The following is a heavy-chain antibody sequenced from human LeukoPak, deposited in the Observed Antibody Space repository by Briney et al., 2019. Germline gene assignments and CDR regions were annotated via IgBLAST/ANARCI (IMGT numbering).Heavy chain of an antibody. CDR1: GGSISSYY. V-gene: IGHV4-59*01. CDR3: GRFGLGDYFDY. CDR2: IYYSGST. Sequence: SETLSLTCTVSGGSISSYYWSWIRQPPGKGLEWIGYIYYSGSTNYNPSLKSRVTISVDTSKNQFSLKLSSVTAADTAVYDCGRFGLGDYFDYWGQGPLVTVSS. D-gene: IGHD3-10*01. J-gene: IGHJ4*02.